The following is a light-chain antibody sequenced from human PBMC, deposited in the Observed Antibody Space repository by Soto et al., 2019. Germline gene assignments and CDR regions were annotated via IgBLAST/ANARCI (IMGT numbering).Light chain of an antibody. Sequence: EIVMTQSPATLSVSPGERATLSCRASQSVSSNLAWYQLKPGQAPRLLIYGASTRATGVPARFSGSGSGTYFALPISSLQSEDFAVYYCQQYNNWPPWTFGQGTRVEVK. CDR1: QSVSSN. CDR2: GAS. CDR3: QQYNNWPPWT. V-gene: IGKV3-15*01. J-gene: IGKJ1*01.